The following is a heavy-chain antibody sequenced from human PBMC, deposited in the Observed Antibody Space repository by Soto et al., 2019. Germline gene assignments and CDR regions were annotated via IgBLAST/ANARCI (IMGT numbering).Heavy chain of an antibody. CDR2: IHHTGST. CDR1: XXXXXXXXXXYY. Sequence: SETLSLTCTVXXXXXXXXXXXYYWSWIRQAPGKGLEWLGYIHHTGSTKYNPSLKSRVSISIDTSKNQFTLQLSSVRAADTAVYYCVRERPYYGVYSGGQGTLVTVSS. V-gene: IGHV4-59*01. CDR3: VRERPYYGVYS. J-gene: IGHJ5*01. D-gene: IGHD3-22*01.